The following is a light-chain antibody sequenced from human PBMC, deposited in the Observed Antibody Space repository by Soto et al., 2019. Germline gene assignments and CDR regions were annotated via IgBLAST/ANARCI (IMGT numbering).Light chain of an antibody. J-gene: IGLJ1*01. CDR2: EVS. V-gene: IGLV2-14*01. CDR3: SSYTTSSTYV. Sequence: QSVLTQAAAVSGSPGQSITISCTGTSSDVGGYNYVSWYQQHPGKVPKIMIYEVSNRPSGVSNRFSGSKSGNTASLTISGLQAEDEADYYCSSYTTSSTYVFGTGTKVTVL. CDR1: SSDVGGYNY.